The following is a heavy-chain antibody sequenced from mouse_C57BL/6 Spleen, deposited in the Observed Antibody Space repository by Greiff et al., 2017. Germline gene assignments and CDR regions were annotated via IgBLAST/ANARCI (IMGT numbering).Heavy chain of an antibody. CDR1: GYTFTSYW. CDR2: IDPSDSYT. D-gene: IGHD2-5*01. CDR3: ARGAYYSNYPYFDY. V-gene: IGHV1-50*01. Sequence: QVQLQQPGAELVKPGASVKLSCKASGYTFTSYWMQWVQQRPGQGLEWIGEIDPSDSYTNYNQKFKGKATLTVDTSSSTAYMQLSSLTSEDSAVYYCARGAYYSNYPYFDYWGQGTTLTVSS. J-gene: IGHJ2*01.